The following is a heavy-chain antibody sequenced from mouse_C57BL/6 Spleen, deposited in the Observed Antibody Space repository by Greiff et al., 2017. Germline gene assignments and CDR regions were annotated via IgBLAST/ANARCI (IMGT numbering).Heavy chain of an antibody. D-gene: IGHD2-4*01. V-gene: IGHV7-3*01. CDR3: ARSYDYFYAMDY. CDR1: GFTFTDYY. J-gene: IGHJ4*01. Sequence: EVQLVESGGGLVQPGGSLSLSCAASGFTFTDYYMSWVRQPPGKALEWLGFIRNKANGYTTEYSASVKGRFTISRDNSQSILYLQMNALRAEDSATYYCARSYDYFYAMDYWGQGTSVTVSS. CDR2: IRNKANGYTT.